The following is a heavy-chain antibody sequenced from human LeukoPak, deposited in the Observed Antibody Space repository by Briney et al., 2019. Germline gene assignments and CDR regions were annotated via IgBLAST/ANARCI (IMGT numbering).Heavy chain of an antibody. V-gene: IGHV1-2*02. D-gene: IGHD1-7*01. CDR3: ARDISDNWNYPDY. J-gene: IGHJ4*02. CDR1: GYTFTGYY. Sequence: ASVKVSCKASGYTFTGYYMHWVRQAPGQGLEWMGWINPNSGGTNYAQKFQGRVTMTRDTSTSTVYMELSSLRSEDTAVYYCARDISDNWNYPDYWGQGTLVTVSS. CDR2: INPNSGGT.